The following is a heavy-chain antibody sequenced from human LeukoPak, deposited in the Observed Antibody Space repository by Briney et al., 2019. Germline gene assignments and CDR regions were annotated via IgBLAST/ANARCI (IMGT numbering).Heavy chain of an antibody. V-gene: IGHV3-48*01. Sequence: TGGSLRLSCAASGFTFSSYSMNWVRQAPGKGLEWVSYISSSSSTIYYADSVKGRFTISRDNAKNSLYLQMNSLRAEDTAVYYCARDCRTGCLLWGQGTLVTVSS. J-gene: IGHJ4*02. CDR1: GFTFSSYS. CDR3: ARDCRTGCLL. CDR2: ISSSSSTI. D-gene: IGHD3/OR15-3a*01.